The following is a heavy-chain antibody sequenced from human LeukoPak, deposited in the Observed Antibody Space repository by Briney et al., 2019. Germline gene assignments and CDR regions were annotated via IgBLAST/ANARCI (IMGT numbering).Heavy chain of an antibody. CDR1: GGSFSGYY. V-gene: IGHV4-34*01. J-gene: IGHJ4*02. Sequence: SSETLSLTCAVYGGSFSGYYWSWIRQPPGKGLEWIGEINHSGSTNYNPCLKSRGTISVDTSKNQFSLKLSSVTAADTAVYYCARKGGYCSSTSCFPSRSRYFDYWGQGTLVTVSS. D-gene: IGHD2-2*01. CDR2: INHSGST. CDR3: ARKGGYCSSTSCFPSRSRYFDY.